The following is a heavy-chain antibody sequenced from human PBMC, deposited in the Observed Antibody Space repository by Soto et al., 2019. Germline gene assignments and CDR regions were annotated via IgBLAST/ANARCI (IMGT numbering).Heavy chain of an antibody. CDR3: AREDILGYYYYGMDV. V-gene: IGHV4-34*01. Sequence: PSETLSLTCAVYGGSLSGYYWSWVRQPPGQGLEWIGEINHSGSTNYNPSLKRRVTISVDTSKSQFSLKLKSVSAADTAVYYCAREDILGYYYYGMDVWGQGTTVPVSS. CDR1: GGSLSGYY. D-gene: IGHD3-16*01. J-gene: IGHJ6*02. CDR2: INHSGST.